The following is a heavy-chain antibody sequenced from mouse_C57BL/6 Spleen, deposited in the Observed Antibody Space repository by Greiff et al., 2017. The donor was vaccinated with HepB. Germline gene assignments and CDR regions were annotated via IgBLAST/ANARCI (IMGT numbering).Heavy chain of an antibody. CDR3: ARSRADGYPAWFAY. Sequence: QVQLKQSGPELVKPGASVKISCKASGYAFSSSWMNWVKQRPGKGLEWIGRIYPGDGDTNYNGKFKGKATLTADKSSSTAYMQLSSLTSEDSAVYFCARSRADGYPAWFAYWGQGTLVTVSA. CDR1: GYAFSSSW. V-gene: IGHV1-82*01. CDR2: IYPGDGDT. D-gene: IGHD2-3*01. J-gene: IGHJ3*01.